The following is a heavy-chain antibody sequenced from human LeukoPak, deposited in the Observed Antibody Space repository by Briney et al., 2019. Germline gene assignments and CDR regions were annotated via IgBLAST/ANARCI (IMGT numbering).Heavy chain of an antibody. D-gene: IGHD3-22*01. J-gene: IGHJ4*02. CDR3: AREAPDYYDSSGYLDY. V-gene: IGHV3-30-3*01. Sequence: GGSLRLSCAASGFTFSSYAMHWVRPAPGRGLGWVAVISYDGSNKYYADSVKGRFTISRDNSKNTLYLQMNSLRAEDTAVYYCAREAPDYYDSSGYLDYWGQGTLVTVSS. CDR1: GFTFSSYA. CDR2: ISYDGSNK.